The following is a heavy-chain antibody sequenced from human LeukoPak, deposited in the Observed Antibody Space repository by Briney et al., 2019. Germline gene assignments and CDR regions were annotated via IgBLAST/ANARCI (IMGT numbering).Heavy chain of an antibody. J-gene: IGHJ6*03. V-gene: IGHV3-30*03. CDR3: ARGTYTYQYCSSTSCWLYYMDV. Sequence: AGGSLRLSCAASGFTFSSYGMHWVRQAPGKGLEWVAVISYDGSNKYYADSVKGRFTISRDNAKNSLYLQMNSLRAEDTAVYYCARGTYTYQYCSSTSCWLYYMDVWGKGTTVTVSS. CDR2: ISYDGSNK. CDR1: GFTFSSYG. D-gene: IGHD2-2*01.